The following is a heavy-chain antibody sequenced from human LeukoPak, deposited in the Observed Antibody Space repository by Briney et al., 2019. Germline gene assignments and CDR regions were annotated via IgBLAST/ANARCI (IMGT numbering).Heavy chain of an antibody. J-gene: IGHJ4*02. V-gene: IGHV3-30*03. CDR2: ISSGGGTK. D-gene: IGHD6-19*01. CDR1: GFTFSSYS. CDR3: ARRVYNSGWYIDY. Sequence: PGGSLRLSCAASGFTFSSYSLHWVRQAPGQGLEWVAVISSGGGTKYYGDSVKGRFTISRDNAKNSLYLQMNSLRAEDTAVYYCARRVYNSGWYIDYWGQGTLVTVSS.